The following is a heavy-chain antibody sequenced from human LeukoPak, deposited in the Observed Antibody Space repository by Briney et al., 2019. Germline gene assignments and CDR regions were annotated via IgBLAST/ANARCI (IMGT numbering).Heavy chain of an antibody. Sequence: PGGSLRLSCAASGFTFSSNWMNWVRQAPGRGLKWVANIKQDGSEKYYADSVKGRFTISRDNAKSSLYLQMNSLRAEDTAVYYCARDLGYCSGGTCYSVLDYWGQGTLVTVSS. J-gene: IGHJ4*02. V-gene: IGHV3-7*03. CDR3: ARDLGYCSGGTCYSVLDY. CDR2: IKQDGSEK. D-gene: IGHD2-15*01. CDR1: GFTFSSNW.